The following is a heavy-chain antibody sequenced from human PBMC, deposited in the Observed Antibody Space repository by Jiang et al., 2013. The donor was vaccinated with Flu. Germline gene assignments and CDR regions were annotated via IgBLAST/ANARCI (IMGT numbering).Heavy chain of an antibody. CDR2: IYHSGST. Sequence: TCAVSGGSISSSNWWSWVRQPPGKGLEWIGEIYHSGSTNYNPSLKSRVTISVDKSKNQFSLKLSSVTAADTAVYYCARDPAGLGYCSSTSCPTDAFDIWGQGTMVTVSS. CDR3: ARDPAGLGYCSSTSCPTDAFDI. D-gene: IGHD2-2*01. CDR1: GGSISSSNW. V-gene: IGHV4-4*02. J-gene: IGHJ3*02.